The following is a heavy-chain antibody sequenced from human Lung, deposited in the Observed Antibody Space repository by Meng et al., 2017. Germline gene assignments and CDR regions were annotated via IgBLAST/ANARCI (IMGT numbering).Heavy chain of an antibody. CDR1: GGSFSDYY. J-gene: IGHJ2*01. Sequence: QGQLQQWGGGLLKPSETLSLTCVVSGGSFSDYYWSWIRQPPGKGLEWIGEINHSGSTNYNPSLESRATISVDTSKNQFSLKLSSVTAADTAVYYCARGQKGYFDLWGRGTLVTVSS. CDR3: ARGQKGYFDL. CDR2: INHSGST. V-gene: IGHV4-34*01.